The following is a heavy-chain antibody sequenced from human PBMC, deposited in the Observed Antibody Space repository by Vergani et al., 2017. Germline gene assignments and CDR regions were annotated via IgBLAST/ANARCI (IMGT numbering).Heavy chain of an antibody. V-gene: IGHV1-69*09. CDR1: GDTFSSYP. D-gene: IGHD2-15*01. J-gene: IGHJ4*02. CDR2: IIPVLARA. CDR3: ARARCSGGSCYRGFDY. Sequence: QMQLVQSGAEVKKTGSSVKVSCKTSGDTFSSYPLSWVRQAPGQGLEWMGRIIPVLARAEYAQKFQGRVTITADESTSTAYMELSSLRSEDTAIFYCARARCSGGSCYRGFDYWGQGTLVTVSS.